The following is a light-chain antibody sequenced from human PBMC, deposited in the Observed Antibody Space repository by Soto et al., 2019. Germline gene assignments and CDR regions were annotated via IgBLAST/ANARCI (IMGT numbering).Light chain of an antibody. J-gene: IGLJ2*01. Sequence: QSVLTQPASVSGSPGRSITISCTGTRSDVGGYHYVSWYPQHPGKAPKLMIYEVSNRPSGVSNRFSGSKSGNTASLTISGLQAEDEADYYCSSYTSSSTLVFGGGTKLTVL. CDR1: RSDVGGYHY. CDR2: EVS. V-gene: IGLV2-14*01. CDR3: SSYTSSSTLV.